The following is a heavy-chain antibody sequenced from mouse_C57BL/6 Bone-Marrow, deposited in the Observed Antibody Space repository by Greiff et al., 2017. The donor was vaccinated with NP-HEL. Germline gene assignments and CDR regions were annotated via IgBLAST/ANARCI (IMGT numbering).Heavy chain of an antibody. CDR2: IYPGDGDT. D-gene: IGHD1-1*01. J-gene: IGHJ4*01. CDR3: ARFCRYYYGSRNAMDY. CDR1: GYAFSSSW. Sequence: VQLQQSGPELVKPGASVKISCKASGYAFSSSWMNWVKQRPGKGLEWIGRIYPGDGDTNYNGKFKGKATLTADKSSSTAYMQLSSLTSGDSAVYFCARFCRYYYGSRNAMDYWGQGTSVTVSS. V-gene: IGHV1-82*01.